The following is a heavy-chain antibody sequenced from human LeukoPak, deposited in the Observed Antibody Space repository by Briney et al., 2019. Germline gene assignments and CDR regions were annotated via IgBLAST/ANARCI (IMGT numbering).Heavy chain of an antibody. V-gene: IGHV1-24*01. CDR3: ARIYWQWGSSPGAFDI. CDR2: FDPEDGET. D-gene: IGHD6-13*01. CDR1: GYTLTELS. Sequence: GASVKVSCKVSGYTLTELSMHWVRQAPGKGLEWMGGFDPEDGETIYAQKFQGRVTMTEDTSTDTAYMELSSLRSEDTAVYYCARIYWQWGSSPGAFDIWGQGTMVTVSS. J-gene: IGHJ3*02.